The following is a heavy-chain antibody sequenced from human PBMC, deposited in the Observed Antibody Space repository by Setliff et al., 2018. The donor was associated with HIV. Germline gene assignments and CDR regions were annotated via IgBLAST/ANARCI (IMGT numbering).Heavy chain of an antibody. CDR1: GFTFSSYA. CDR3: ASRLGRTAPLNY. D-gene: IGHD2-21*02. V-gene: IGHV3-64*02. CDR2: ISSNGGST. Sequence: GGSLRLSCAASGFTFSSYAMHWVRQAPGKGLEYVSAISSNGGSTYYADSVKGRFTISRDNSKNTLYLQMGSLRAEDMAVYYCASRLGRTAPLNYWGQGTLGTVSS. J-gene: IGHJ4*02.